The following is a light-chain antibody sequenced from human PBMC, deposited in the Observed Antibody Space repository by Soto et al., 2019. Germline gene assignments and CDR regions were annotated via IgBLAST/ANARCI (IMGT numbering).Light chain of an antibody. J-gene: IGKJ1*01. CDR2: SAS. V-gene: IGKV3-20*01. Sequence: EIVMTQSPATLSVSPGERATLSCRASQSGGSNLAWYQQKPGQAPRLLINSASSRATGIPDRFSGSGSGTDFTLTISRLEPEDFAVYYCQQYGSSPWTFGQGTKVDI. CDR1: QSGGSN. CDR3: QQYGSSPWT.